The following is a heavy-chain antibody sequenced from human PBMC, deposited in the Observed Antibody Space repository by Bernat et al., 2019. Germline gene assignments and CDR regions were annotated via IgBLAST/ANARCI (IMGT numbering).Heavy chain of an antibody. J-gene: IGHJ3*02. D-gene: IGHD3-22*01. V-gene: IGHV3-30*18. CDR1: GFTFSDYW. CDR3: AKLSVLYYYDSSEAAFDI. CDR2: ISYDGSNK. Sequence: MQLVESGGGLVQRGESLRLSCAASGFTFSDYWMSWVRQAPGKGLEWVAVISYDGSNKYYADSVKGRFTISRDNSKNTLYLQMNSLRAEDTAVYYCAKLSVLYYYDSSEAAFDIWGQGTMVTVSS.